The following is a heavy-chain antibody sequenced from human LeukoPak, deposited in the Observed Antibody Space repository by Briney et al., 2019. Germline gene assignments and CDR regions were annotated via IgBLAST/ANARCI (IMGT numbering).Heavy chain of an antibody. CDR3: VVGTYVGVSYRNDY. V-gene: IGHV4-59*01. Sequence: SETLALLHSFCGDFIQLCYRLCTRQPPGKGLEWIGYIYYSGSTNYNPSLKSRVTISVDTSKNQFSLKLSSVTAADAAVYYCVVGTYVGVSYRNDYWGQGTLVTVSS. CDR1: GDFIQLCY. CDR2: IYYSGST. J-gene: IGHJ4*02. D-gene: IGHD3-16*02.